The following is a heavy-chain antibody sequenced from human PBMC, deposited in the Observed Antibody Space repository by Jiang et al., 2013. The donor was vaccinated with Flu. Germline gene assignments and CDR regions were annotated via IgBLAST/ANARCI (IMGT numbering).Heavy chain of an antibody. CDR2: ISYDGSNK. CDR1: SSPSVAMA. CDR3: AKDMYGDYPTGYYGMDV. Sequence: RLSCASLWSSPSVAMAVHWVRQAPGKGLEWVAVISYDGSNKYYADSVKGQFTISRDNSKNTLYLQMNSLRAEDTAVYYCAKDMYGDYPTGYYGMDVWGQGTTVTVSS. D-gene: IGHD4-17*01. J-gene: IGHJ6*02. V-gene: IGHV3-30*18.